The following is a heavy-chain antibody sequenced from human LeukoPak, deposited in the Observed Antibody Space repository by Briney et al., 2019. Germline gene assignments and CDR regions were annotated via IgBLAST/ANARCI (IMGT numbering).Heavy chain of an antibody. CDR1: GFTFSSYA. D-gene: IGHD3-10*01. CDR2: SNSDGSST. J-gene: IGHJ3*02. Sequence: GGSLRLSCAASGFTFSSYAMIWVRQAPGKGLVWVSRSNSDGSSTSYADSVKGRFTISRDNAKKTLYLQMNSLRAEDTAVYYCARPSGSYYYDAFDIWGQGTMVTVSS. V-gene: IGHV3-74*01. CDR3: ARPSGSYYYDAFDI.